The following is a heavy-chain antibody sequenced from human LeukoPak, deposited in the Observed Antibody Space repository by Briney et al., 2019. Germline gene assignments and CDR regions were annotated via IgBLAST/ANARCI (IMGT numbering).Heavy chain of an antibody. CDR2: INPNSGGT. CDR1: GYTFTGYY. J-gene: IGHJ4*02. Sequence: ASVTVSCKASGYTFTGYYMHWVRQAPGQGLEWMGWINPNSGGTNYAQKFQGRVTMTRDTSISTAYMEMSRLRSDDTAVYYCARIGVQYYGSGSYPSYYFDYWGQGTLVTVSS. CDR3: ARIGVQYYGSGSYPSYYFDY. V-gene: IGHV1-2*02. D-gene: IGHD3-10*01.